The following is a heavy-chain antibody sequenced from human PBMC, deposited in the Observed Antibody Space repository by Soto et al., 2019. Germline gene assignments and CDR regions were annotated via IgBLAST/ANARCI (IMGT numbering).Heavy chain of an antibody. J-gene: IGHJ6*02. CDR1: GDSISSYY. CDR2: IYYGGST. CDR3: ARYKSNYYYGMDV. D-gene: IGHD1-20*01. Sequence: SETLSLTCAVSGDSISSYYCMWIRQPPGKGLEWIGYIYYGGSTNYNPSLKSRVTISVDTSKNQFSLKLSSVTAADTAVYYCARYKSNYYYGMDVWGQGTTVTVSS. V-gene: IGHV4-59*01.